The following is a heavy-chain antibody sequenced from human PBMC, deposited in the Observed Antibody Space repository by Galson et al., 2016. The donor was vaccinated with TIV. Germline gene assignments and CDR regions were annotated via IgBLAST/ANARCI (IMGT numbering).Heavy chain of an antibody. Sequence: SVKVSCKASGGTFSSYAISWVRQAPGQGLEWMGGIIGIFGTTNYAQKFQGRVTITADEFMNTAYMEMSSLTSDDTVVYYCARGSGYHYLGWSDPWGQGTLVTVSS. CDR1: GGTFSSYA. CDR3: ARGSGYHYLGWSDP. V-gene: IGHV1-69*13. CDR2: IIGIFGTT. J-gene: IGHJ5*02. D-gene: IGHD3-22*01.